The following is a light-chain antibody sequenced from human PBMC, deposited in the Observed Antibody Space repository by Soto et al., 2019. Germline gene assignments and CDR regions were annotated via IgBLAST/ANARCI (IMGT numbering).Light chain of an antibody. Sequence: ETVLTQSPGTLSLSPGERATLSCRASQSVSTNYLAWYQQKPGLAPRLVIYGTTSRATGIPDRFSGSGSGTDFTLTISRLEPEDFAVYYCQQYSGSSYTFGQGTTLEI. CDR1: QSVSTNY. CDR3: QQYSGSSYT. V-gene: IGKV3-20*01. J-gene: IGKJ2*01. CDR2: GTT.